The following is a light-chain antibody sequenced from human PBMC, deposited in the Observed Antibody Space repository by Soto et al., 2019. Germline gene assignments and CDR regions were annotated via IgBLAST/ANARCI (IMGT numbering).Light chain of an antibody. J-gene: IGKJ5*01. CDR2: GAS. CDR3: QQYNHWPSIT. CDR1: QSISSN. V-gene: IGKV3-15*01. Sequence: IVMTQSPATLSVSPGERATLSCRARQSISSNLAWYQQKPGQAPRLLIFGASTRATGIPARFSGSGSGTEFTLTISSLQSEDFALYYCQQYNHWPSITFGQGTRLEIK.